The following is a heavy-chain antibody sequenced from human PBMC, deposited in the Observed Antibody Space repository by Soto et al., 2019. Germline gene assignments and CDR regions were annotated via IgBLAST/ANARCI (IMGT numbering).Heavy chain of an antibody. D-gene: IGHD2-8*02. J-gene: IGHJ6*02. CDR3: ARDDSGGFGSYYYYGMDV. CDR1: GASISYYY. Sequence: LSLTCTVSGASISYYYWTWIRQPEGKGLEWIGNIHNGGSTNYNPSLRSRVTISVDTSKNQFSLRLSSVTAADTAVYYCARDDSGGFGSYYYYGMDVWGQGTTVTVS. V-gene: IGHV4-59*01. CDR2: IHNGGST.